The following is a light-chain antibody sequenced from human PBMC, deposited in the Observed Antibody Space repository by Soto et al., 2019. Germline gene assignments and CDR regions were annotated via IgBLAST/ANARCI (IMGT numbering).Light chain of an antibody. CDR3: QQYNDYSWT. Sequence: DIQMTQSPSTLSASVVDRVSINCRASQSISAWLAWYQQKPGKAPRLLIYKASTLEIGVPSRFSGSGSGTEFTLTISSLQPDDVATYYCQQYNDYSWTFGQGTKVDIK. V-gene: IGKV1-5*03. CDR2: KAS. CDR1: QSISAW. J-gene: IGKJ1*01.